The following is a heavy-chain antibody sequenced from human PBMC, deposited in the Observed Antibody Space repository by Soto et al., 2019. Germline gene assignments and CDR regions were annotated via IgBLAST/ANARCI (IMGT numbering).Heavy chain of an antibody. CDR1: GGTFSSYA. CDR3: ARDKSGYYFDYFQH. J-gene: IGHJ1*01. CDR2: IIPIFGTV. D-gene: IGHD3-22*01. Sequence: SVKVSCKASGGTFSSYAISWVRQAPGQGLEWMGGIIPIFGTVNYAQKFQGRVTITADKSTSTAYMELSSLRSEDTAVYYCARDKSGYYFDYFQHWGQGTLVAVSS. V-gene: IGHV1-69*06.